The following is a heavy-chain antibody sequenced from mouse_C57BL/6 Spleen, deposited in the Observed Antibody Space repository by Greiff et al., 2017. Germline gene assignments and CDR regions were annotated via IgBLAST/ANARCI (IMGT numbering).Heavy chain of an antibody. CDR1: GYAFSSSW. V-gene: IGHV1-82*01. Sequence: VQLKESGPELVKPGASVKISCKASGYAFSSSWMNWVKQRPGKGLEWIGRIYPGDGDTNYNGKFKGKATLTADKSSSTAYMQLSSLTSEDSAVYFCARKDGSSPFAYWGQGTLVTVSA. CDR2: IYPGDGDT. CDR3: ARKDGSSPFAY. D-gene: IGHD1-1*01. J-gene: IGHJ3*01.